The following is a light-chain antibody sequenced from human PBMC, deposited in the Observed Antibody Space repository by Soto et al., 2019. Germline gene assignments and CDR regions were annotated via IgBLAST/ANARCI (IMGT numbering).Light chain of an antibody. J-gene: IGKJ5*01. V-gene: IGKV1-39*01. Sequence: DIQMTQSPSSLSASVGDRVTITCRASQTVRTYLNWYQQKPGKAPTLLVYAASTLESAVPPRFSGAGSETDFTLTICGLQPEDFATYYCQQTFSTPITFGQGTRLE. CDR1: QTVRTY. CDR3: QQTFSTPIT. CDR2: AAS.